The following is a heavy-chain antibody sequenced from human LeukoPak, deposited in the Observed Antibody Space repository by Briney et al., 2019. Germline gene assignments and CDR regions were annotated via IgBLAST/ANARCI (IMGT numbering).Heavy chain of an antibody. V-gene: IGHV1-8*03. D-gene: IGHD3-10*01. CDR3: ARSLHYYGSGSYVDAFDI. J-gene: IGHJ3*02. CDR2: MNPNSGNT. Sequence: ASVKVSCKASGYTFTSYDINWVRQATGQGLEWMGWMNPNSGNTGYAQKFQGRVTITRNTSISTAYMELSSLRSEDTAVYYCARSLHYYGSGSYVDAFDIWGQGTMVTVSS. CDR1: GYTFTSYD.